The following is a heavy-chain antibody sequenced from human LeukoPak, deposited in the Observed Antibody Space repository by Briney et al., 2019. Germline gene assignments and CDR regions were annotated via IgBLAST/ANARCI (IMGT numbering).Heavy chain of an antibody. CDR2: ITWDGGNT. D-gene: IGHD3-10*01. CDR1: GFTFSSYS. CDR3: AKSKKGSAFAHFDF. J-gene: IGHJ4*02. Sequence: GGSLRLSCAASGFTFSSYSVNWVRQAPGKGLEWVSLITWDGGNTYYADSLKGRFTISRDNSKNSLYLQMNSLRAEDTALYYCAKSKKGSAFAHFDFWGQGTLVTVSS. V-gene: IGHV3-43D*03.